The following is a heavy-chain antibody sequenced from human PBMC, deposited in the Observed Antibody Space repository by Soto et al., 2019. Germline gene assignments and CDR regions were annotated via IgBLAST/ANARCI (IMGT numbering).Heavy chain of an antibody. Sequence: PSETLSLTCAVYGGSFSGYYWSWIRQPPGKGLEWIGEINHSGSTNYNPSLKSRVTISVDTSKNQFSLKLSSVTAADTAVYYCASAAAKYGMDVRGQGTTVTVSS. CDR1: GGSFSGYY. V-gene: IGHV4-34*01. J-gene: IGHJ6*02. CDR2: INHSGST. D-gene: IGHD6-13*01. CDR3: ASAAAKYGMDV.